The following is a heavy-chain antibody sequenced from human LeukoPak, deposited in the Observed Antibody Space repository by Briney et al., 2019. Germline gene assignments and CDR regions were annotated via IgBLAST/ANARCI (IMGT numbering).Heavy chain of an antibody. CDR1: GFTFSSYS. J-gene: IGHJ4*02. CDR3: AREEGYSSSLVAH. Sequence: PGGSLRLSCAASGFTFSSYSMNWVRQAPGKGLEWVSFISSSPSTIYYADSVKGRFTISRDNAKNSLYLQMNSLRAEDTAVYYCAREEGYSSSLVAHWGQGTLVTVSS. V-gene: IGHV3-48*04. CDR2: ISSSPSTI. D-gene: IGHD6-13*01.